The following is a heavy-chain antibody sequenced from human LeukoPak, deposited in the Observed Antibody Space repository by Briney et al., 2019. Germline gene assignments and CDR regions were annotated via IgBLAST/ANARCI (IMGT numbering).Heavy chain of an antibody. V-gene: IGHV3-64*01. D-gene: IGHD2-2*01. CDR2: ISSNGGST. J-gene: IGHJ4*02. Sequence: PGGSLRLSCAASGFTFSSYAMYWVCQAPGRGLEYVSVISSNGGSTFYANSVKGRFTISRDNSKNTLYFQMGSLRAEDMAVYYCTRDASDIVVGPAAVGPFDYWGQGTLVTVSS. CDR1: GFTFSSYA. CDR3: TRDASDIVVGPAAVGPFDY.